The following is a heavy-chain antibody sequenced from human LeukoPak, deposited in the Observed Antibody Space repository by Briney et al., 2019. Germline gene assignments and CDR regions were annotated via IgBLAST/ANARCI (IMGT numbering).Heavy chain of an antibody. Sequence: SETLSLTCTVSGGSISSYYWSWIRQPPGKGLEWMGYIYYTGSTNYNPSLKSRVTISVDTTKNQFSLKLSSVTAADTAVYYCARTDSSGYYYWFDPWGQGTLVTVSS. CDR3: ARTDSSGYYYWFDP. D-gene: IGHD3-22*01. V-gene: IGHV4-59*08. CDR1: GGSISSYY. J-gene: IGHJ5*02. CDR2: IYYTGST.